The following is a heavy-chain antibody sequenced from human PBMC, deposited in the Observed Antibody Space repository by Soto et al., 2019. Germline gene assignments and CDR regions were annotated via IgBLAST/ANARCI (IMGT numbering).Heavy chain of an antibody. D-gene: IGHD4-17*01. CDR3: ARGDYNDYQGYFDP. J-gene: IGHJ5*02. Sequence: LSLTCVVSGYSISSGYYWGWIRQPPGKGLEWIGTIYHDGTTYYNPSLKSRVTISVDTSKNQFSLKVNSLTAADTAVYFCARGDYNDYQGYFDPGGQGTLVTVSS. CDR2: IYHDGTT. V-gene: IGHV4-38-2*01. CDR1: GYSISSGYY.